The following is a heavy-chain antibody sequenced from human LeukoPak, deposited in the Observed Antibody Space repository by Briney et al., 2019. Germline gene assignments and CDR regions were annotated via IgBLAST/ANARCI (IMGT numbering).Heavy chain of an antibody. V-gene: IGHV3-30*04. Sequence: GGSLRLSCAASGFTFSSYAMHWVRQAPGKGLEWVALISYDGSNKYYADSVKARFIISRDNSKNTVYLQMNSLRAEDTAVYYCARPRSSYYYGSGSYYNYWGQGTLVTVSS. J-gene: IGHJ4*02. CDR3: ARPRSSYYYGSGSYYNY. D-gene: IGHD3-10*01. CDR2: ISYDGSNK. CDR1: GFTFSSYA.